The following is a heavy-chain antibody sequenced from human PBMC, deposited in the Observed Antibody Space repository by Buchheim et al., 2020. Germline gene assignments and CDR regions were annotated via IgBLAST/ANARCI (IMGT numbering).Heavy chain of an antibody. CDR2: IWYDGSHK. CDR1: GFAFSTYA. CDR3: VGDDSSGWYGPFDY. D-gene: IGHD6-19*01. Sequence: VQLVESGGGVVQPGRSLRLSCAASGFAFSTYAMHWVRQAPGKGLEWVAFIWYDGSHKYYGDSVKGRFTISRDNHNNMVYLQMNSLRVEDTAVYYCVGDDSSGWYGPFDYWGQGTL. J-gene: IGHJ4*02. V-gene: IGHV3-33*01.